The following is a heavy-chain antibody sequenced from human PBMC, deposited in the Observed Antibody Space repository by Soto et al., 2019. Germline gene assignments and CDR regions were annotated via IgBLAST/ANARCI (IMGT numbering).Heavy chain of an antibody. CDR2: ISSSSSTI. Sequence: GGSLSLSCAASGFTFSSYSMNWVRQAPGKGLEWVSYISSSSSTIYYADSVKGRFTISRDNAKNSLYLQMNSLRAEDTAVYYCARDFWVLYGDYVPWYFDLWGRGTLVTVSS. V-gene: IGHV3-48*01. J-gene: IGHJ2*01. CDR1: GFTFSSYS. D-gene: IGHD4-17*01. CDR3: ARDFWVLYGDYVPWYFDL.